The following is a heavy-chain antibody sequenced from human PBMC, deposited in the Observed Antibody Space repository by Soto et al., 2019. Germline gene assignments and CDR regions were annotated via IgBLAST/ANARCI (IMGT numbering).Heavy chain of an antibody. CDR3: ARGDIVVVPAAIPDYYYYGMDV. J-gene: IGHJ6*02. CDR2: IYPGDSDT. D-gene: IGHD2-2*02. Sequence: GESLKIYCKGSGYSFTSYWIGWVRQMPGKGLEWMGIIYPGDSDTRYSPSFQGQVTISADKSISTAYLQWSSLKASDTAMYYCARGDIVVVPAAIPDYYYYGMDVWGQGTTVTVSS. V-gene: IGHV5-51*01. CDR1: GYSFTSYW.